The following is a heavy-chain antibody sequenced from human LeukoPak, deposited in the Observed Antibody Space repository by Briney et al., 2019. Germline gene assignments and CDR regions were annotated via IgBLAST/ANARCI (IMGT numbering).Heavy chain of an antibody. CDR3: ARGDFYSSGWYGDY. CDR1: GGSISSSSYY. V-gene: IGHV4-39*07. D-gene: IGHD6-19*01. CDR2: IYYSGST. J-gene: IGHJ4*02. Sequence: SETLSLTCTVSGGSISSSSYYWGWIRQPPGKGLEWIGSIYYSGSTYYNPSLKSRVTISVDTSKNQFSLKLNSVTAADTAVYYCARGDFYSSGWYGDYWGQGTLVTVSS.